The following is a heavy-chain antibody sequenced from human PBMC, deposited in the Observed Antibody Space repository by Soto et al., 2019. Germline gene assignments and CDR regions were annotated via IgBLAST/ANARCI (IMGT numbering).Heavy chain of an antibody. D-gene: IGHD6-13*01. CDR1: GSTFRIYS. Sequence: PGGSLRLTRVACGSTFRIYSMNWVRQAPGKGLDLVSYISISSRTIYYADSVKGRFTISRDDAKNSLYLQMNSLRDEDTSVYYRATDNGIAGSFDPWGQGTMVTVYS. J-gene: IGHJ5*02. CDR2: ISISSRTI. CDR3: ATDNGIAGSFDP. V-gene: IGHV3-48*02.